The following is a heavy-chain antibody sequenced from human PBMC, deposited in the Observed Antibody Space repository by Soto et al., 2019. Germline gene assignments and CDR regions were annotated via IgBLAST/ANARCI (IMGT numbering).Heavy chain of an antibody. D-gene: IGHD2-21*01. J-gene: IGHJ5*02. CDR2: IGTLFDT. CDR1: GFTFNTFD. Sequence: GGSLRLSCEASGFTFNTFDFHWVRQRKGKGLEWVSGIGTLFDTYYADAVRGRFSISRDNAMNSFYLRMNNLRVDDTAVYFCARGRSNRFDSSPAPRFDPWGQGILVTVSS. CDR3: ARGRSNRFDSSPAPRFDP. V-gene: IGHV3-13*01.